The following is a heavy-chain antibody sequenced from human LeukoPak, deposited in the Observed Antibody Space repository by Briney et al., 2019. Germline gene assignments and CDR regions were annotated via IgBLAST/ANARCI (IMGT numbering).Heavy chain of an antibody. V-gene: IGHV1-18*01. J-gene: IGHJ5*02. Sequence: ASVKVSCKASGYTFTSYGISWVRQAPGQGLEWMGWISAYNGNTNYAQKLQGRVTMTTDTSTSTAYMELRSLRSGDTAVYYCARGPKFMVVTAIWFDPWGQGTLVTVSS. CDR1: GYTFTSYG. CDR3: ARGPKFMVVTAIWFDP. D-gene: IGHD2-21*02. CDR2: ISAYNGNT.